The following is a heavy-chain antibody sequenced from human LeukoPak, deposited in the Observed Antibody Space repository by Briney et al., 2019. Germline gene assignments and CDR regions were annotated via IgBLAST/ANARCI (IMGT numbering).Heavy chain of an antibody. Sequence: GVPLRLSCAASVFTFDVYGMSWVRQAPGKGLEWVSGINWNGGSTGYADSVKGRFTISRDNAKNSLYLQMNSLRAEDTALHYCARASYSGYDSDYWGQGTLVTVSA. J-gene: IGHJ4*02. D-gene: IGHD5-12*01. V-gene: IGHV3-20*04. CDR1: VFTFDVYG. CDR3: ARASYSGYDSDY. CDR2: INWNGGST.